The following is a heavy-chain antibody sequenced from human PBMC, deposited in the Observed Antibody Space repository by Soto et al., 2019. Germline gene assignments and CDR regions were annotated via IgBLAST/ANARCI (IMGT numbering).Heavy chain of an antibody. J-gene: IGHJ4*02. CDR1: GFTFSSYA. Sequence: GGSLRLSCAASGFTFSSYAMSWVRQAPGKGLEWVSAISGSGGSTYYADAVKGRFTISRDNSKNTLYLQTNSLRAGDTAVYYCAKDIGSLRFLKWHWHFDSWGQGTLLTVS. CDR3: AKDIGSLRFLKWHWHFDS. CDR2: ISGSGGST. V-gene: IGHV3-23*01. D-gene: IGHD3-3*01.